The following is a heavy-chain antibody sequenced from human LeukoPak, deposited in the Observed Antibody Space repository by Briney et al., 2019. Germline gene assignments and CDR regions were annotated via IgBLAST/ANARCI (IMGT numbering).Heavy chain of an antibody. CDR1: GGSISSSNYY. D-gene: IGHD3-9*01. Sequence: SETLSLTCIVSGGSISSSNYYWGWLRQSPGKGLEWIGEIFHSGSTNYHPSLKSRVTISVDTSKNQFSLKLTSVTAADTAVYFCARVTGYYMNYYFDSWGQGTLVTISS. CDR2: IFHSGST. CDR3: ARVTGYYMNYYFDS. J-gene: IGHJ4*02. V-gene: IGHV4-39*07.